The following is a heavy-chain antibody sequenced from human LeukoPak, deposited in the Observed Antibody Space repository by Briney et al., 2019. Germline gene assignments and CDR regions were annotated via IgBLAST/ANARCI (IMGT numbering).Heavy chain of an antibody. V-gene: IGHV3-64D*06. CDR1: GFTFSSYA. J-gene: IGHJ4*02. Sequence: GGSLRLSCSASGFTFSSYAVHWVRQAPGKGLEYVSGISSNGGSTYYADSVKGRFTISRDNSKNTLYLQMSSLRAEDTAVYYCARNDPDSSEDWGQGTLVTVSS. CDR2: ISSNGGST. D-gene: IGHD3-22*01. CDR3: ARNDPDSSED.